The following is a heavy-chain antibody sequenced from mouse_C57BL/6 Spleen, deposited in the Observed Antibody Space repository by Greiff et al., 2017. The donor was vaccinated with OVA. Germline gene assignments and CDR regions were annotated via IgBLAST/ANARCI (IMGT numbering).Heavy chain of an antibody. J-gene: IGHJ2*01. CDR3: ARSKGYGSSHYFDY. D-gene: IGHD1-1*01. V-gene: IGHV1-39*01. CDR2: INPNYGTT. Sequence: LVESGPELVKPGASVKISCKASGYSFTDYNMNWVKQSNGKSLEWIGVINPNYGTTSYNQKFKGKATLTVDQSSSTAYMQLNSLTSEDSAVYYCARSKGYGSSHYFDYWGQGTTLTVSS. CDR1: GYSFTDYN.